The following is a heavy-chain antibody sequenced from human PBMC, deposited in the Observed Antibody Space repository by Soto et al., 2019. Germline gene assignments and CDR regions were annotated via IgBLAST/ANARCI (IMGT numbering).Heavy chain of an antibody. J-gene: IGHJ6*04. D-gene: IGHD3-3*01. V-gene: IGHV3-30*03. CDR3: ATVRRYYEFWRVHYYYYYGMDV. Sequence: GGSLRLSCAASGFTFSSYGMHWVRQAPGNXLEWVAVISYDGSNKYYADSVKGRFTISRDNSKNTLELQMNSLRAEDTAVYYCATVRRYYEFWRVHYYYYYGMDVWGKGTTVIVSS. CDR2: ISYDGSNK. CDR1: GFTFSSYG.